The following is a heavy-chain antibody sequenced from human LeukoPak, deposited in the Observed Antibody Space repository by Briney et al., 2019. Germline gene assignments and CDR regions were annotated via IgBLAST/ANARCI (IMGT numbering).Heavy chain of an antibody. V-gene: IGHV4-59*08. CDR1: GGSISSCY. CDR3: ARHSEHGSGWSFNWFDP. CDR2: IYYSGST. D-gene: IGHD6-19*01. J-gene: IGHJ5*02. Sequence: SETLSLTCTVSGGSISSCYWSWIRQPPGKGLEWIGYIYYSGSTNYNPSLKSRVTISVDTSKNQFSLKLSSVTAADTAVYYCARHSEHGSGWSFNWFDPWGQGTLVTVSS.